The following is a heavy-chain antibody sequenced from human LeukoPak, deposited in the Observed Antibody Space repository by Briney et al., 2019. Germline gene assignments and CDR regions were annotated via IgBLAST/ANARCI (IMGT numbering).Heavy chain of an antibody. CDR2: ISWNRGSM. Sequence: GGSLRLSCAASGFTFSSYAMSWVRQAPGKGLEWVSGISWNRGSMGYADSVKGRFTISRDNAKNSLYLQMNSLRAEDTALYYCAKDGSSSPWYFDYWGQGTLVTVSS. CDR1: GFTFSSYA. V-gene: IGHV3-9*01. D-gene: IGHD6-6*01. CDR3: AKDGSSSPWYFDY. J-gene: IGHJ4*02.